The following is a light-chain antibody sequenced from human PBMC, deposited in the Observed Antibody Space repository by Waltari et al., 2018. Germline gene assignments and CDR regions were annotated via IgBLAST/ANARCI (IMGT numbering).Light chain of an antibody. Sequence: DFQMTQSPSSLSASVGDRVTLTCQASQSISTYLNWYQQKPGKAPNLLIYAASSLQSEVPSRFSVSGSGTDFTLTISSLQPEDFATYYCQQSYSPLTFGGGTKVEIK. CDR1: QSISTY. CDR3: QQSYSPLT. J-gene: IGKJ4*02. V-gene: IGKV1-39*01. CDR2: AAS.